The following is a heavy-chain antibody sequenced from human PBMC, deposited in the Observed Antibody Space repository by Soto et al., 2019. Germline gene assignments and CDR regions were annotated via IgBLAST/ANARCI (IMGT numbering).Heavy chain of an antibody. D-gene: IGHD3-10*01. CDR3: AKDSRVTMVRGVIIPPGY. J-gene: IGHJ4*02. V-gene: IGHV3-23*01. CDR2: ISGSGDST. Sequence: GESLKISCAASGFTFSNYAMSWVRQAPGKGLEWVSGISGSGDSTYYADSVKGRFTISRDNSKNTLYLQMNSLRAEDTAVYYCAKDSRVTMVRGVIIPPGYWGQGTLVTVSS. CDR1: GFTFSNYA.